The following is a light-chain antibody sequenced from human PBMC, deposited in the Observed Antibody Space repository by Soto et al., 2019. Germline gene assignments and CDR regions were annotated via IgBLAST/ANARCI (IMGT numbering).Light chain of an antibody. CDR3: GSYTSTDTPFV. V-gene: IGLV2-14*01. CDR2: EVS. CDR1: STDVGGYNY. Sequence: QSVLAQPSSVSGSPGQSITISGTLTSTDVGGYNYVSWYQHHPGKGPKLIIYEVSNRPSGVSDRFSGSKSGNKASLIISNLEAEDESDYYCGSYTSTDTPFVFGTGTKVTVL. J-gene: IGLJ1*01.